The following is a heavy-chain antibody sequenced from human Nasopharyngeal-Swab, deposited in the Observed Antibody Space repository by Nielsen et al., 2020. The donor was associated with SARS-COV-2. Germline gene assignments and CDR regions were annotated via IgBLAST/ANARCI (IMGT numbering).Heavy chain of an antibody. CDR2: IYYSGST. Sequence: SETLSLTCTVSGGSISSSSYYWGWICQPPGKGLEWIGSIYYSGSTYYNPSLKSRVTISVDTSKNQFSLKLSSVTAADTAVYYCARQSVRSIVVVVAVKGYYYMDVWGKGTTVTVSS. J-gene: IGHJ6*03. V-gene: IGHV4-39*01. CDR3: ARQSVRSIVVVVAVKGYYYMDV. CDR1: GGSISSSSYY. D-gene: IGHD2-15*01.